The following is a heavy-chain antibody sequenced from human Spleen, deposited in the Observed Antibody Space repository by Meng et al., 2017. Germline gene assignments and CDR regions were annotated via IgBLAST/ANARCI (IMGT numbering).Heavy chain of an antibody. CDR3: ARKGYCSGGSCYWFDP. CDR1: GYTVTSYG. V-gene: IGHV1-18*01. D-gene: IGHD2-15*01. Sequence: ASVKVSCKASGYTVTSYGISWVRQAPGQGLEWMGWISAYNGNTNYAQKLQGRVTMTTDTSTSTAYMELRSLRSDDTAVYYCARKGYCSGGSCYWFDPWGQGTLVTVSS. CDR2: ISAYNGNT. J-gene: IGHJ5*02.